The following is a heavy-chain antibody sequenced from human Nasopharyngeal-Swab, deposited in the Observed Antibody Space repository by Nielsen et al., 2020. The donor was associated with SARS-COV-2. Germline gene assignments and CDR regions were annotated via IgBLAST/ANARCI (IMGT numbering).Heavy chain of an antibody. V-gene: IGHV1-46*01. J-gene: IGHJ6*03. CDR1: GYTFTSYY. CDR2: INPSGGST. CDR3: ARDPTLTYYDILTDYRTPDYYMDV. Sequence: ASVKVSCKASGYTFTSYYMHWVRQAPGQGLEWMGIINPSGGSTSYAQKFQGRVTMTRDTSTSTVYMELSSLRSEDTAVYYCARDPTLTYYDILTDYRTPDYYMDVWGKGTTVTVSS. D-gene: IGHD3-9*01.